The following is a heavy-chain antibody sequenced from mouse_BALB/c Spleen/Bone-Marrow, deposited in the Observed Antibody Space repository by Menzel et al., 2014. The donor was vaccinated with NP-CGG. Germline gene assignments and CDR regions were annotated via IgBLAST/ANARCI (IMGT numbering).Heavy chain of an antibody. J-gene: IGHJ1*01. Sequence: EVKVEESGGGLVQPGGSLRLSCATSGFTFTDYYMSWVRQPPGKALEWLGFIRNKANGYTTEYSASVKGRFTISRDNSQSILYLQMNTLRAEDSATYYCARPNFPYHYGSSYWYFDVWGAGTMVTVSS. V-gene: IGHV7-3*02. CDR3: ARPNFPYHYGSSYWYFDV. CDR2: IRNKANGYTT. CDR1: GFTFTDYY. D-gene: IGHD1-1*01.